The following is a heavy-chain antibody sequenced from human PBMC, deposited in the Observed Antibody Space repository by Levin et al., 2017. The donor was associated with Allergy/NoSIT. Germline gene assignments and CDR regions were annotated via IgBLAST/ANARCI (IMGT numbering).Heavy chain of an antibody. CDR3: ARERSSSWRSYFDY. D-gene: IGHD6-13*01. J-gene: IGHJ4*02. CDR2: ISYDGSNK. CDR1: GFTFSSYT. Sequence: GGSLRLSCAASGFTFSSYTMHWVRQAPGKGLEWVAVISYDGSNKYYADSVKGRFTISRDNSKNTLYLQMNSLRAEDTAVYYCARERSSSWRSYFDYWGQGTLVTVSS. V-gene: IGHV3-30-3*01.